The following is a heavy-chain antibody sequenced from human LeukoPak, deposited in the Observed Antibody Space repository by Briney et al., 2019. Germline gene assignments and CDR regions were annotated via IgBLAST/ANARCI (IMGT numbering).Heavy chain of an antibody. D-gene: IGHD2-21*02. Sequence: SETLSLTCTVSGGSISSYYWSWIRQPPGKGLEWIGYIYYSGSTNYNPSLKSRVTISVDTSKNQFSLKLSSVTAADTAVYYCGRDGDADSDWGQGTLVTVSS. CDR1: GGSISSYY. J-gene: IGHJ4*02. CDR2: IYYSGST. CDR3: GRDGDADSD. V-gene: IGHV4-59*01.